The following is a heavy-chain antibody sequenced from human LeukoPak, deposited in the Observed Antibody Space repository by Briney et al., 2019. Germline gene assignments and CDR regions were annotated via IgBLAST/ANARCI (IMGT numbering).Heavy chain of an antibody. CDR3: ARRGDAWEILYSFDV. CDR2: IYYDGST. Sequence: SETLSLTCTVSGASLARDMYHWGWVRQSPGKGLEWLGTIYYDGSTFYSPSFKSRVTISINASKKQLSLNLASVTAADTAVYYCARRGDAWEILYSFDVWGQGTAVIVSS. J-gene: IGHJ3*01. D-gene: IGHD2-15*01. CDR1: GASLARDMYH. V-gene: IGHV4-39*01.